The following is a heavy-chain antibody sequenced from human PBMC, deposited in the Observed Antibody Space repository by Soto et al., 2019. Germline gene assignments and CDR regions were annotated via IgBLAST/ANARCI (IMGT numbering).Heavy chain of an antibody. CDR3: ARDQRFLEWLFFLPPANYYNYTDV. D-gene: IGHD3-3*01. Sequence: GGSLRLSCAASGFTFSGYWMSWVRQAPGKGMEWVANIKQDGSEKYYVDSVKGRFTISRDNAKNSLYLQMNSLRAEDTAVYYCARDQRFLEWLFFLPPANYYNYTDVWGEGLTVTVS. CDR2: IKQDGSEK. CDR1: GFTFSGYW. J-gene: IGHJ6*03. V-gene: IGHV3-7*01.